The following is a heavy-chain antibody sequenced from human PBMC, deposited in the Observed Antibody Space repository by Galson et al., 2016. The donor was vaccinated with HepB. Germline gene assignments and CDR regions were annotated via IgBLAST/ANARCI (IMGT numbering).Heavy chain of an antibody. D-gene: IGHD1-14*01. CDR3: ARPRARTDDAFDI. V-gene: IGHV3-11*03. Sequence: SLRLSCAASGHIFSDYYMSWIRQAPGKGLEWISCISSRSEYTSYADSVKGRFTISRDNAKDAPYLQMNSLRAEDTAVHYCARPRARTDDAFDIWGQGTMVTVSS. J-gene: IGHJ3*02. CDR1: GHIFSDYY. CDR2: ISSRSEYT.